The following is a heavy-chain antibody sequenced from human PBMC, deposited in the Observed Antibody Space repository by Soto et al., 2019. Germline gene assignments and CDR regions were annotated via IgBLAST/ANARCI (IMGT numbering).Heavy chain of an antibody. CDR1: GFTFSSYA. D-gene: IGHD3-3*01. V-gene: IGHV3-23*01. Sequence: GGSLRLSCAASGFTFSSYAMSWVRQAPGKGLEWVSAISGSGGSTYYADSVKGRFTISRDNSKNTLYLQMNSLRAEDTAVYYCAKDRPRGYYDFWSGSNWFDPWGQGTLVTVSS. J-gene: IGHJ5*02. CDR2: ISGSGGST. CDR3: AKDRPRGYYDFWSGSNWFDP.